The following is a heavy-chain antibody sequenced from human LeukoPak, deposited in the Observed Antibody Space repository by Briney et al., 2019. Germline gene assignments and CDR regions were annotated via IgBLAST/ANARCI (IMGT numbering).Heavy chain of an antibody. CDR3: PPLWDYYDSSGYFDY. Sequence: PGGSLRLSCAASGFTFSGSAMHWVRQASGKGLEWVGRIRSKANRYATAYAASVKGRFTFSRDDSKNTAYLQMNSLKTEDTAVYYCPPLWDYYDSSGYFDYWGQGTLVTVSS. CDR2: IRSKANRYAT. J-gene: IGHJ4*02. D-gene: IGHD3-22*01. CDR1: GFTFSGSA. V-gene: IGHV3-73*01.